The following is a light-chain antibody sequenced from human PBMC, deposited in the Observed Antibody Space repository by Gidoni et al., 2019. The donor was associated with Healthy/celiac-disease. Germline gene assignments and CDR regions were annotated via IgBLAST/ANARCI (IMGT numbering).Light chain of an antibody. Sequence: SYELTQPPSVSVSPGQTAWITCPGDALPKQYAYWYQQKPGQAPVLVIYKDIERPSGIPERFSGSSSGTTVTLTISGVQAEDEADYYCQSADSSVNWVFGGGTKLTVL. J-gene: IGLJ3*02. CDR1: ALPKQY. CDR3: QSADSSVNWV. V-gene: IGLV3-25*03. CDR2: KDI.